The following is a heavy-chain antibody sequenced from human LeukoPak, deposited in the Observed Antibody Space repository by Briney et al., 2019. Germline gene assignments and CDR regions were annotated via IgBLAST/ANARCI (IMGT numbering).Heavy chain of an antibody. CDR2: ISSSSSYI. D-gene: IGHD5-12*01. V-gene: IGHV3-21*01. Sequence: GGSLRLSCAASGFTFSSYSMNWVRQAPGKGLEWVSSISSSSSYIYYADSVKGRFTISRDNAKKSVYLQMNSLRVEDTAVYFCARDSGYNAFDIWGQGTMVSVSS. CDR3: ARDSGYNAFDI. J-gene: IGHJ3*02. CDR1: GFTFSSYS.